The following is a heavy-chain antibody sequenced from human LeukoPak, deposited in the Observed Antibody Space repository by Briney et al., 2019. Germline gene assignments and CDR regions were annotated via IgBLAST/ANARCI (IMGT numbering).Heavy chain of an antibody. CDR1: GFTFSSYS. D-gene: IGHD5-24*01. V-gene: IGHV3-21*01. CDR2: INICSSYI. J-gene: IGHJ3*02. CDR3: AGEGKEMATIISDAFDI. Sequence: GGSLRLSCAASGFTFSSYSMNWVRQAPGKGLEWVSSINICSSYIYYADSVKGRFTISRDNAKNSLYLQMNSLRAEDTAVYYCAGEGKEMATIISDAFDIWGQGTMVTVSS.